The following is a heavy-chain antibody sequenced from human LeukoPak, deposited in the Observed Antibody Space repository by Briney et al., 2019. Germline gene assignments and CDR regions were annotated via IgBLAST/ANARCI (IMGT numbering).Heavy chain of an antibody. J-gene: IGHJ4*02. V-gene: IGHV7-4-1*02. D-gene: IGHD6-19*01. CDR2: INTNTGNP. CDR1: GYTFTSYA. Sequence: WASVKVSCKASGYTFTSYAMNWVRQAPGQGLEWMGWINTNTGNPTYAQGFTGRFVFSLDTSVSTAYLQISSLKAEDTAVYYCARHPADGYSSGWYDGDYWGQGTLVTVSS. CDR3: ARHPADGYSSGWYDGDY.